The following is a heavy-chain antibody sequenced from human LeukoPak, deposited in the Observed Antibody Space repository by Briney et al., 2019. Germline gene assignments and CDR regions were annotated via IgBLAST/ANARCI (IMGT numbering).Heavy chain of an antibody. CDR1: GFTFSSYW. D-gene: IGHD2-2*02. CDR3: ARDAHCSSNSCYNDAFDI. V-gene: IGHV3-7*01. Sequence: QSGRSLRLSCAASGFTFSSYWMSWVRQAPGKGLEWVANIKQDGSEKYYVDSVKGRFTISRDNAKNSLYLQMSSLRAEDTAVYYCARDAHCSSNSCYNDAFDIWGQGTMVTVSS. J-gene: IGHJ3*02. CDR2: IKQDGSEK.